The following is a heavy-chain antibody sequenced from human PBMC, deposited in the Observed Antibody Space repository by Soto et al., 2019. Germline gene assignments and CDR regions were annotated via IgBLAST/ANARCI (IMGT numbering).Heavy chain of an antibody. CDR2: IIPIFGTA. D-gene: IGHD2-2*01. CDR1: GGPFSSYA. Sequence: QVQLVQSGAEVKKPGSSVKVSCKASGGPFSSYAISWVRQAPGQGLEWMGGIIPIFGTANYAQKFQGRVTITADESTSTAYMELSSLRSEDTAVYYCARDEELTGPYCSSTSCYGKTSAWFDPWGQGTLVTVSS. V-gene: IGHV1-69*01. J-gene: IGHJ5*01. CDR3: ARDEELTGPYCSSTSCYGKTSAWFDP.